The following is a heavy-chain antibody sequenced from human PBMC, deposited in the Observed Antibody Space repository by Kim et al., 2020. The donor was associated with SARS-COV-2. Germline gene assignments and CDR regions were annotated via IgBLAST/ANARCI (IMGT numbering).Heavy chain of an antibody. Sequence: GGSLRLSCAASGFTFSNAWMSWVRQAPGKGLEWVGRIKSKTDGGTTDYAAPVKGRFTISRDDSKNTLYLQMNSLKTEDTAVYYCTTGVWFGESIDYWGQGTLVTVSS. D-gene: IGHD3-10*01. CDR3: TTGVWFGESIDY. V-gene: IGHV3-15*01. CDR2: IKSKTDGGTT. J-gene: IGHJ4*02. CDR1: GFTFSNAW.